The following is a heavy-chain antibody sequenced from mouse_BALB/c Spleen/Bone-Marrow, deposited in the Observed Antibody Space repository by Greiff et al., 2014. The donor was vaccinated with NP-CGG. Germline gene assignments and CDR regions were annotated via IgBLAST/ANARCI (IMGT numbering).Heavy chain of an antibody. CDR2: INPSNGRA. CDR1: GYTFTSYW. CDR3: ARRDFRSWFAY. V-gene: IGHV1S81*02. J-gene: IGHJ3*01. Sequence: QVQLQQSGAELVKPGASVNLSCKASGYTFTSYWVYWVKQRPGQGLEWIGEINPSNGRANYNEKFKNKATLTVDKSTSTAYMQVSSLTSEDFAVYYCARRDFRSWFAYWGQGTLVTVSA. D-gene: IGHD2-14*01.